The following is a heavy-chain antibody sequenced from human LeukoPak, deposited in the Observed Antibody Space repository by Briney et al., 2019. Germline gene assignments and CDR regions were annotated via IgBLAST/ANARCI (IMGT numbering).Heavy chain of an antibody. CDR1: GFTFSTYA. V-gene: IGHV3-23*01. D-gene: IGHD3-10*01. Sequence: KPGVSLRLSCAASGFTFSTYAMSWVRLAPGKGLEWVSGISGSGGSTYYADSVKGRFTSSRDNSNNTLYVQMNSLRVEDTAGYYCAKSGGLSGSGRLAMDVWGQGTTVTVSS. J-gene: IGHJ6*02. CDR3: AKSGGLSGSGRLAMDV. CDR2: ISGSGGST.